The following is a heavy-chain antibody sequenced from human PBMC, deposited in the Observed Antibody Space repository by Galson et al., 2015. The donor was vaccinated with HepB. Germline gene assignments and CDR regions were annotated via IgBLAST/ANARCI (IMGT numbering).Heavy chain of an antibody. Sequence: SLRLSCAASGFTFSSYGMHWVRQAPGKGLEWVAVIWYDGSNKYYADSVKGRFTISRDNSKNTLYLQMNSLRAEDTAVYYCARDLYGDKYFDYWGQGTLVTVSS. J-gene: IGHJ4*02. CDR3: ARDLYGDKYFDY. CDR2: IWYDGSNK. CDR1: GFTFSSYG. V-gene: IGHV3-33*01. D-gene: IGHD4-17*01.